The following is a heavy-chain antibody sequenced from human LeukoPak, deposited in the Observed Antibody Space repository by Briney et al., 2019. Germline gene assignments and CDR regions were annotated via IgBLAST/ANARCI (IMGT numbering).Heavy chain of an antibody. Sequence: ASETLSLTCAVYGGSFSGYYWSWIRQPPGKGLEWIGEINHSGSTNYNPSLKSRVTISVDTSKNQFSLKLSSVTAADTAVYYCASLYSDFDYWGQGTLVTVFS. CDR3: ASLYSDFDY. V-gene: IGHV4-34*01. J-gene: IGHJ4*02. CDR1: GGSFSGYY. CDR2: INHSGST. D-gene: IGHD2-21*01.